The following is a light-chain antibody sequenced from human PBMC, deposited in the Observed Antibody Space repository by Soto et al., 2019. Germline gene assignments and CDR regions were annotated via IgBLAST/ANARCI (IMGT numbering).Light chain of an antibody. CDR2: DAS. V-gene: IGKV3-11*01. Sequence: EIVLTQSPATLSLSPGDRATLSCRASQSVSSYLAWYQQKPGQAPRLLIYDASNRATGIPARFSGSGSGTDFTLTISSLEAEDFAVYYCQQRSIWPPITFGHGTRLEFK. CDR1: QSVSSY. J-gene: IGKJ5*01. CDR3: QQRSIWPPIT.